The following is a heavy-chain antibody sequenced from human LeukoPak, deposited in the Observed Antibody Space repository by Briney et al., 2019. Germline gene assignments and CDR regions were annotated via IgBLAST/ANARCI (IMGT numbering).Heavy chain of an antibody. V-gene: IGHV3-23*01. D-gene: IGHD1-26*01. CDR1: GFTFSNYA. CDR3: AKVGAYYYYYGMDV. J-gene: IGHJ6*02. Sequence: GGSLRLSCAASGFTFSNYAMSWVRQAPGEGLQWVSAISASGGGTYYADSVKGRFTISRDNSKNTLYLQMNSLRAEDTAVYYCAKVGAYYYYYGMDVWGQGTTVSVSS. CDR2: ISASGGGT.